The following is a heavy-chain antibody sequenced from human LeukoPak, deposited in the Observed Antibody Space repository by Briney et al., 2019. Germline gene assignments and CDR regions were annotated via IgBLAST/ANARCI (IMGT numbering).Heavy chain of an antibody. Sequence: SETLSLTCAVYGGSFSGYYWNWIRQPPGKGLEWIGEINHGGSTNYNPSLKSRVTISVDTSKNQFSLRLTSVTAADTAVYYCAGAAVAGPDRLGWFDPWGQGTLVTVSS. CDR2: INHGGST. CDR1: GGSFSGYY. J-gene: IGHJ5*02. CDR3: AGAAVAGPDRLGWFDP. D-gene: IGHD6-19*01. V-gene: IGHV4-34*01.